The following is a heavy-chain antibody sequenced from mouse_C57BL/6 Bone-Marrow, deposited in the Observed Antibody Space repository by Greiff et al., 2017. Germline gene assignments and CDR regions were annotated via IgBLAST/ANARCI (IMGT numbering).Heavy chain of an antibody. J-gene: IGHJ4*01. CDR2: IYPGSGRT. CDR3: ARYHYYGSRYDAMDY. V-gene: IGHV1-55*01. Sequence: QVQLQQPGAELVKPGASVKMSCKASGYTFTSYWITWVQQTPGQGLEWIGDIYPGSGRTNYNEKFKSQSTLTVDTSSSTSYMKLSMQSSEYASVYYWARYHYYGSRYDAMDYWGQGTSVTVSS. CDR1: GYTFTSYW. D-gene: IGHD1-1*01.